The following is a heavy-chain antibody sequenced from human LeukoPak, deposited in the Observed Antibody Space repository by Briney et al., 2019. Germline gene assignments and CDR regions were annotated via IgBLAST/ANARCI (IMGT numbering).Heavy chain of an antibody. CDR1: GYTFTSYD. CDR3: ARVRIAAAGRVSDY. Sequence: ASVKVSCKASGYTFTSYDINWVRQATGQGLEWMGWMNPNNGNTDYAQKLQGRVTMTRNTSMSTAYMELSSLRSDDTAVYYCARVRIAAAGRVSDYWGQGTLVTVSS. CDR2: MNPNNGNT. D-gene: IGHD6-13*01. V-gene: IGHV1-8*01. J-gene: IGHJ4*02.